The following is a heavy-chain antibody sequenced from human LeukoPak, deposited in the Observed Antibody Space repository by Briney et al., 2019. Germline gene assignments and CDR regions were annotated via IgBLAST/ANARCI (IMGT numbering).Heavy chain of an antibody. CDR3: ARAPLTVTNRAEYFQH. Sequence: PGGSLRLSCAASGFTFSSYEMNWVRQAPGKGLEWVSYISSSGSTIYYADSVKGRFTISRDNAKNSLYLQMNSLRAEDTAVYYCARAPLTVTNRAEYFQHWGQGTLVTVSS. J-gene: IGHJ1*01. V-gene: IGHV3-48*03. CDR2: ISSSGSTI. D-gene: IGHD4-17*01. CDR1: GFTFSSYE.